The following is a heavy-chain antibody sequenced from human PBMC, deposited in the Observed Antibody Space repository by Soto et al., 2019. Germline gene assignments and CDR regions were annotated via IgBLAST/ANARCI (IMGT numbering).Heavy chain of an antibody. Sequence: KTSETLSLTCTVSGGSISSGDYYWSWIRQPPGKGLEWIGYIYYSGSTYYNPSLKSRVTISVDTSKNQFSLKLSSVTAADTAVYYCARVDPTDTVTPDYWGQGTLVTVSS. CDR2: IYYSGST. CDR1: GGSISSGDYY. V-gene: IGHV4-30-4*01. J-gene: IGHJ4*02. CDR3: ARVDPTDTVTPDY. D-gene: IGHD4-17*01.